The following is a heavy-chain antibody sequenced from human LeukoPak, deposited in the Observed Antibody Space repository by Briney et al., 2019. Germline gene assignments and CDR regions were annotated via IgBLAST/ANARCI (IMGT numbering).Heavy chain of an antibody. CDR2: INPNSGGT. J-gene: IGHJ4*02. D-gene: IGHD5-24*01. CDR1: GSTFTGYY. V-gene: IGHV1-2*02. Sequence: ASVKVSCKASGSTFTGYYMHWVRQAPGQGLEWMGWINPNSGGTNYAQKFQGRVTMTRDTSINTAYMELSRLRSEDTAVYYCARGTRRDGYHNYYYFDYWGQGTLVTVSS. CDR3: ARGTRRDGYHNYYYFDY.